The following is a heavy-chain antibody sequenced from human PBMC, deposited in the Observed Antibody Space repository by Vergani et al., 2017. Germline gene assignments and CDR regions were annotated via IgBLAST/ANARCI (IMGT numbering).Heavy chain of an antibody. Sequence: QLQLQESGPGLVKPSETLSLTCTVSGGSISSSSYYWGWIRQPPGKGLEWIGSIYYSGSTYYNPSLKSRVTISVDTSKNQFSLKLSSVTAADTAVYYCARDRGYAWAFDIWGQGTMVTVSS. D-gene: IGHD2-2*01. J-gene: IGHJ3*02. CDR3: ARDRGYAWAFDI. CDR2: IYYSGST. CDR1: GGSISSSSYY. V-gene: IGHV4-39*07.